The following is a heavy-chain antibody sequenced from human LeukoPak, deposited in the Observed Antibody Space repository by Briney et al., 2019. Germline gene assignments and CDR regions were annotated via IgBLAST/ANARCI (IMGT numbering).Heavy chain of an antibody. CDR3: ARLDQLXYRFDY. J-gene: IGHJ4*02. Sequence: SETLSLTCAVYGGSFSGYYWSWIRQPPGKGLEWIGEINHSGSTNYNPSLKSRVTISVDTSKNQFSLKLSSVTAADTAVYYCARLDQLXYRFDYWGQGTLVTVSS. CDR1: GGSFSGYY. CDR2: INHSGST. V-gene: IGHV4-34*01. D-gene: IGHD2-2*02.